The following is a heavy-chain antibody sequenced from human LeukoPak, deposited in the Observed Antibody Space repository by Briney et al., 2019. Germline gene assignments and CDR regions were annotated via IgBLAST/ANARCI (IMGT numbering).Heavy chain of an antibody. Sequence: GGSLRLSCAASGFTFSAYSISWVRQAPGKGLEWVSSLCSSSNSIFYAASVKGRFTISRDNTKTSLYLKMNMLIGDDTALYYCVKRGAVDYCFDYW. D-gene: IGHD6-19*01. J-gene: IGHJ4*01. CDR2: LCSSSNSI. V-gene: IGHV3-21*01. CDR1: GFTFSAYS. CDR3: VKRGAVDYCFDY.